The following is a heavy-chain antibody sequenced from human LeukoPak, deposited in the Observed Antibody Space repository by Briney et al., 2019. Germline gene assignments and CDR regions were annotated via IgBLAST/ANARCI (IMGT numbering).Heavy chain of an antibody. CDR2: IYYSGST. CDR3: ARAHSGYSSSSS. D-gene: IGHD6-6*01. V-gene: IGHV4-59*08. J-gene: IGHJ4*02. Sequence: RPSETLSLTCTVSGGSISSYYWTWIRQPPGKGLEWIGYIYYSGSTNYNPSLKSRVTMSVDTSKNQFSLKLTSVTAADTAVYYCARAHSGYSSSSSWGQGTLVTVSS. CDR1: GGSISSYY.